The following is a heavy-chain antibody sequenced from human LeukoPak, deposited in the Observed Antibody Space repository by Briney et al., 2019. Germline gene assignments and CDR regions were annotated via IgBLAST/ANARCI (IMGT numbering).Heavy chain of an antibody. CDR1: SGSISTSNYY. V-gene: IGHV4-39*01. D-gene: IGHD6-19*01. J-gene: IGHJ4*02. CDR2: IFYSGRT. Sequence: SETLSLTCTVSSGSISTSNYYWGWVRQPPGKALEWIGNIFYSGRTYYNPSLQSRVTMSVDATKNQFSLKLSSVTAADTAVYYCARLLIAVAGTLPFTFDYWGQGTLVTVSS. CDR3: ARLLIAVAGTLPFTFDY.